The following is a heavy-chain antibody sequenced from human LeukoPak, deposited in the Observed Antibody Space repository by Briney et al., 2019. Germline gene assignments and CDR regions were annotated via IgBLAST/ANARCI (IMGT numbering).Heavy chain of an antibody. V-gene: IGHV4-4*02. D-gene: IGHD3-16*01. CDR2: LYDTGST. Sequence: GSLRLSCAASGFTFSNAWMSWVRQAPGKGLEWIGYLYDTGSTYCNPSLRSRVITSVDRSKNHFSLKLRSVTAADTAVYYCARERQRGRQRPYYFDYWGQGTLVTVSS. CDR1: GFTFSNAW. CDR3: ARERQRGRQRPYYFDY. J-gene: IGHJ4*02.